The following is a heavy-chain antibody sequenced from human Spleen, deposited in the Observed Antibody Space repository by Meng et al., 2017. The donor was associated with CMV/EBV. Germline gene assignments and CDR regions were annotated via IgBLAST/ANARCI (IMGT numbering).Heavy chain of an antibody. CDR2: ITGSSAYM. CDR1: GFTFSNFD. V-gene: IGHV3-21*01. CDR3: ARDKTPGYGMDV. J-gene: IGHJ6*02. Sequence: GGSLRLSCAASGFTFSNFDMHWVRQAPGKGLEWVSSITGSSAYMYYADSVRGRLTISRDNAQNSLYLQMNSLRAEDTAVYYCARDKTPGYGMDVWGQGTTVTVSS.